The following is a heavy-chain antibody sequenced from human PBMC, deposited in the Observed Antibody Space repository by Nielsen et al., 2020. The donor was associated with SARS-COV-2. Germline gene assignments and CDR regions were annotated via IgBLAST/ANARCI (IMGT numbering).Heavy chain of an antibody. Sequence: GGSLRLSCAASGFTFSSYGMHWVRQAPGKGLEWVAVISYDGSNKYYADSVKGRFTISRDNSKNTLYLQMNSLRAEDTAVYYCAKEVCGSSWYSCSGGMDVWGQGTTVTVSS. CDR3: AKEVCGSSWYSCSGGMDV. CDR1: GFTFSSYG. V-gene: IGHV3-30*18. J-gene: IGHJ6*02. CDR2: ISYDGSNK. D-gene: IGHD6-13*01.